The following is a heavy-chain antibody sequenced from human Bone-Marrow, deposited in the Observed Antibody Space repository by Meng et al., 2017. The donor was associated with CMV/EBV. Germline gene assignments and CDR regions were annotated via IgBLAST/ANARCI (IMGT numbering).Heavy chain of an antibody. Sequence: VPLVEAEGCLFKPGVSLRLSSADHGFPFRSYIMNVVHQAPGMGLEWVSSINSRRIYIYYADSMKGRFTISRDNAKNSLYLEMNSLRAEDTAVYYCARGAVAGYFDHWGQGTLVTVSS. CDR2: INSRRIYI. CDR3: ARGAVAGYFDH. D-gene: IGHD6-19*01. V-gene: IGHV3-21*02. CDR1: GFPFRSYI. J-gene: IGHJ4*02.